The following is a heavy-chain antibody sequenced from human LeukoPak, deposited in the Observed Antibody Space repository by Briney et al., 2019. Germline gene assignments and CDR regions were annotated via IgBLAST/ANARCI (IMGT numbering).Heavy chain of an antibody. D-gene: IGHD4-11*01. J-gene: IGHJ5*02. CDR1: GFTFRTYS. V-gene: IGHV3-21*01. CDR3: ARDGTTVTTGGWFDP. Sequence: GGSLRLSCAASGFTFRTYSMNWVRQAPGKGLEWVSSISSSSSYIYYADSVKGRFTISRDNAKNSLYLEMNSLRAEDTAVYYCARDGTTVTTGGWFDPWGQGTLVTVSS. CDR2: ISSSSSYI.